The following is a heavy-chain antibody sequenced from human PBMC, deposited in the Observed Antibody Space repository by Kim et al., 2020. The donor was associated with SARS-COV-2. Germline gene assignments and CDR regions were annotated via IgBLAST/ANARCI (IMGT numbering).Heavy chain of an antibody. D-gene: IGHD6-13*01. V-gene: IGHV6-1*01. CDR2: YN. CDR3: ARDPGYSSSF. Sequence: YNDYAVSVKSRITINPDTSKNQFSLQRNSVTPEDTAVYYCARDPGYSSSFWGQGTLVTVSS. J-gene: IGHJ4*02.